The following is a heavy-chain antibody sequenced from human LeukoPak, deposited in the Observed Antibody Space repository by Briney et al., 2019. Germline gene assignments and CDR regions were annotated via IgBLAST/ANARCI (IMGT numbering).Heavy chain of an antibody. V-gene: IGHV4-59*01. CDR3: ARFSRYCSSTSCSYYFDY. CDR2: IYYSGST. D-gene: IGHD2-2*01. CDR1: GGSISSYY. J-gene: IGHJ4*02. Sequence: SETLSLTCTVSGGSISSYYWSWIRQPPGKGLEWIGYIYYSGSTNYNPSLKSRVTISVDTSKNQFFLKLSSVTAADTAVYYCARFSRYCSSTSCSYYFDYWGQGTLVTVSS.